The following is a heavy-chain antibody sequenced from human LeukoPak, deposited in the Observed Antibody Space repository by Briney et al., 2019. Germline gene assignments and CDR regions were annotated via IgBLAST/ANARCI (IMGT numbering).Heavy chain of an antibody. CDR3: ARDHDYYDSSGYFYYFDY. D-gene: IGHD3-22*01. V-gene: IGHV3-7*01. CDR1: GFTFSSYW. Sequence: GWSLRLSCAASGFTFSSYWMSWVRQAPGKGLEGVANIKQDGSEKYYVDSVKGRFTISRDNAKNSLYLQMNSLRAEDTAVYYCARDHDYYDSSGYFYYFDYWGQGTLVTVSS. CDR2: IKQDGSEK. J-gene: IGHJ4*02.